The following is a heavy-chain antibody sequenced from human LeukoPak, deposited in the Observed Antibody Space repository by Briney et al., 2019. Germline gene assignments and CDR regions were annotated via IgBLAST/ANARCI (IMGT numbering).Heavy chain of an antibody. CDR1: GFTFTTYS. D-gene: IGHD3/OR15-3a*01. Sequence: GGSLRLSCAGSGFTFTTYSMHWVRQAPGKGLEYVAGISRNGETTYYATSVKGRFNISRDNSKNTVYLQMGSLRTEDTGVYYSARGRGDISARPFFDCRGGQGSPVTVSS. CDR2: ISRNGETT. V-gene: IGHV3-64*01. CDR3: ARGRGDISARPFFDCR. J-gene: IGHJ4*02.